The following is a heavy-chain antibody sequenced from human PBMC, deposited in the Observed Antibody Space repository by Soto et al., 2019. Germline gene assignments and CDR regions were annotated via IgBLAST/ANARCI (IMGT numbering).Heavy chain of an antibody. CDR1: GFTFSSYG. Sequence: QVQLVESGGGVVQPGRSLRLSCAASGFTFSSYGMHWVRQAPGKGLEWVAVISYDGSNKYYSDSVKGRFTISRDNSTTTLYLQMNSLRAEDTAVYYCATTRARSGWNWFDPWGQGTLVTVSS. D-gene: IGHD6-19*01. V-gene: IGHV3-30*03. J-gene: IGHJ5*02. CDR2: ISYDGSNK. CDR3: ATTRARSGWNWFDP.